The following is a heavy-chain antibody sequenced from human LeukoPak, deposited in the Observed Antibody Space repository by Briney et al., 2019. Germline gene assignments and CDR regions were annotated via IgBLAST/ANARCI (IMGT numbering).Heavy chain of an antibody. J-gene: IGHJ4*02. V-gene: IGHV3-73*01. CDR2: IRSKANSYAT. CDR1: GFTFSGSA. D-gene: IGHD5-12*01. CDR3: TRLVAVSGGFDY. Sequence: PGGSLRLSCAASGFTFSGSAMHWVRQASGKVLEWVGRIRSKANSYATAYAASVKGRFTISRDDSKNTAYLQMNSLKTEDTAVYYCTRLVAVSGGFDYWGQGTLVTVSS.